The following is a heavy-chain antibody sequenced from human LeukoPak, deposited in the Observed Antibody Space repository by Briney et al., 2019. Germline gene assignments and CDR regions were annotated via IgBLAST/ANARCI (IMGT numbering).Heavy chain of an antibody. V-gene: IGHV3-53*01. CDR2: IYSDYST. Sequence: SGGSLRLSCAVSGFTVSNNYMSWVRQAPGKGLQWVSIIYSDYSTYYADSVKGRFTISRDNSHNTLYLQMNSMRAEDTAVYYCARDSGEILTGYFGYWGQGTLVTVSS. D-gene: IGHD3-9*01. CDR3: ARDSGEILTGYFGY. J-gene: IGHJ4*02. CDR1: GFTVSNNY.